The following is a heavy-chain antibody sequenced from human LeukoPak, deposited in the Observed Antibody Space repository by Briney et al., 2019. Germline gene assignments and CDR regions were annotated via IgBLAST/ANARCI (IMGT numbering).Heavy chain of an antibody. Sequence: GGSLRLSCAASGFTFSNAWMSWVRQAPGKGLEWVGRIKSKTDGGTTDYAAPVKGRFTISRDDSKNTLYLQMYSLKTEDTAVYYCTTEFDYYGSGSYRDYWGQGTLVTVSS. CDR1: GFTFSNAW. CDR3: TTEFDYYGSGSYRDY. CDR2: IKSKTDGGTT. V-gene: IGHV3-15*01. D-gene: IGHD3-10*01. J-gene: IGHJ4*02.